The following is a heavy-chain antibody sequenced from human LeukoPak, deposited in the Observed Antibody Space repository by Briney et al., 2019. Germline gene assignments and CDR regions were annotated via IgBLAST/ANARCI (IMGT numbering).Heavy chain of an antibody. CDR1: GFTFSSYA. CDR3: AKSPQPNYYGEEDYFDY. V-gene: IGHV3-23*01. Sequence: GGSLGLSCAASGFTFSSYAMSWVRQAPGKGLEWVSAISGSGGSTYYADSVKGRFTISRDNSKNTLYLQMNSLRAEDTAVYYCAKSPQPNYYGEEDYFDYWGQGTLVTVSS. D-gene: IGHD3-10*01. J-gene: IGHJ4*02. CDR2: ISGSGGST.